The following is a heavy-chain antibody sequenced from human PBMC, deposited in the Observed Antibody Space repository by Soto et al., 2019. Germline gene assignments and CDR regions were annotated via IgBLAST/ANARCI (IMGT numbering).Heavy chain of an antibody. CDR3: ARYRREAVAGYTLDN. CDR2: VYNSGST. Sequence: SETLSLTCTVSGGSISSNYWTWIRQPPGKGLEWIGYVYNSGSTDYNPSLKSRVTISEDTSKSQFSLKVNSMTAADTAVYYCARYRREAVAGYTLDNWGQGVLVTVSS. V-gene: IGHV4-59*01. CDR1: GGSISSNY. D-gene: IGHD6-13*01. J-gene: IGHJ4*02.